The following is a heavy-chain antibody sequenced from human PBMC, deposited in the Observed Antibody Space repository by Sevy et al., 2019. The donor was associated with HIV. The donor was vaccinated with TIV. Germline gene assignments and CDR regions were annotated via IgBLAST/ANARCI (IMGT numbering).Heavy chain of an antibody. D-gene: IGHD1-26*01. CDR1: GFIFSSYG. CDR2: ISYDGSSK. J-gene: IGHJ4*02. Sequence: GGSLRLSCAASGFIFSSYGMHWVRQAPGKGLEWVTIISYDGSSKYYADSVKGRFTISRDNSENILYLQMNSLRTDDTAEYYCVKGGVTWELLDYWGQGTLVTVSS. CDR3: VKGGVTWELLDY. V-gene: IGHV3-30*18.